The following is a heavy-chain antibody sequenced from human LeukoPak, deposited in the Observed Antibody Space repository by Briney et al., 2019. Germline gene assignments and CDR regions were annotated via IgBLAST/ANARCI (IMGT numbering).Heavy chain of an antibody. Sequence: PSETLSLTCTVSGGSISSSPYFWGWIRQPPGKGLEWIGSVYYSGSTYYNPSLKSRITISVDTSKNQFSLKLSSVTAADTAVYYCAREKVVVVAAPSFDYWGQGTLVTVSS. CDR3: AREKVVVVAAPSFDY. V-gene: IGHV4-39*07. CDR1: GGSISSSPYF. D-gene: IGHD2-15*01. CDR2: VYYSGST. J-gene: IGHJ4*02.